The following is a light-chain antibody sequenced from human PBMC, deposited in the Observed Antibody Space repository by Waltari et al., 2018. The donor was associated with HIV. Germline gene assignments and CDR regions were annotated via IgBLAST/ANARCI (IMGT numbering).Light chain of an antibody. J-gene: IGKJ1*01. Sequence: DIVMTQSPDSPVVSLGERATINCKSSQSVLYRSNNRNYLAWYQQKPGQPPKLLIYWASTRESGVPDRFSGRGSGTDFTLTISSLQAEDVAVYYCQQYYSTPWTFGQGTKVEIK. V-gene: IGKV4-1*01. CDR2: WAS. CDR1: QSVLYRSNNRNY. CDR3: QQYYSTPWT.